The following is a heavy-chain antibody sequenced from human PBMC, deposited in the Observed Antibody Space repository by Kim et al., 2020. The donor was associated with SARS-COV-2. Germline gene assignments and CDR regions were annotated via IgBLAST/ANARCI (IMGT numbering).Heavy chain of an antibody. CDR1: GFTFSSFG. CDR2: ISSSSNTI. CDR3: AGAGSTVTPLSYGMDV. Sequence: GGSLRLSCEASGFTFSSFGMSWVRQAPGKGLEWVSFISSSSNTIYYVDSVKGRFTVSRDNAKNSLHLRLNSLRVEDTGVYFCAGAGSTVTPLSYGMDVWGQGTTVSVS. J-gene: IGHJ6*02. D-gene: IGHD4-17*01. V-gene: IGHV3-48*04.